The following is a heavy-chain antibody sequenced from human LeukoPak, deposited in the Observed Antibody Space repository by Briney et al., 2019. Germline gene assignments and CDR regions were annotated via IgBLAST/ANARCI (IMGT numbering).Heavy chain of an antibody. CDR1: GFTFSSYD. D-gene: IGHD1-26*01. J-gene: IGHJ4*02. Sequence: GGSLRLSCAASGFTFSSYDMSWVRQAPGKGLEWVSAISGSGDSTYYADSVKGRFTISRDNSKNTLYLQMNSLRAEDTAVYYCAKDGGSYCDYWGQGTLVTVSS. CDR2: ISGSGDST. V-gene: IGHV3-23*01. CDR3: AKDGGSYCDY.